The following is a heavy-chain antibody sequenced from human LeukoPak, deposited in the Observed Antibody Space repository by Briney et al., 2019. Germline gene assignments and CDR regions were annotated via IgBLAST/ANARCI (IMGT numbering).Heavy chain of an antibody. CDR1: GGSFSGYY. Sequence: SETLSLTCAVYGGSFSGYYWSWIRQHPGKGLEWIGYIYYSGSTYYNPSLKSRVTISVDTSKNQFSLKLSSVTAADTAVYYCARVPGPSGLVSGNWFDPWGQGTLVTVSS. D-gene: IGHD3-16*01. V-gene: IGHV4-31*11. J-gene: IGHJ5*02. CDR2: IYYSGST. CDR3: ARVPGPSGLVSGNWFDP.